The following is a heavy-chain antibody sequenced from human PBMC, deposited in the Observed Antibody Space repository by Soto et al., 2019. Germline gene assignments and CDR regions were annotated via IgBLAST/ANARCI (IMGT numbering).Heavy chain of an antibody. CDR3: AKVLPVSYGDYVDAFDI. D-gene: IGHD4-17*01. J-gene: IGHJ3*02. Sequence: GGSLRLSCAASGFTFSSYGMHWVRQAPGKGLEWVAVIWYDGSNKYYADSVKGRFTISRDNSKNTLYLQMNSLRAEDTAVYYCAKVLPVSYGDYVDAFDIWGQGTMVTVSS. V-gene: IGHV3-33*06. CDR2: IWYDGSNK. CDR1: GFTFSSYG.